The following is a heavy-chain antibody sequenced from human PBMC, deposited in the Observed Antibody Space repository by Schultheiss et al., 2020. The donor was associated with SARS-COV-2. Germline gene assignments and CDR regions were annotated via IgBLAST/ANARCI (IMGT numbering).Heavy chain of an antibody. V-gene: IGHV3-23*01. J-gene: IGHJ1*01. CDR1: GFSFSFYS. CDR3: AKVPRTAAIFEYFDQ. D-gene: IGHD2-2*01. CDR2: IRSSGRDT. Sequence: GGSLRLSCVASGFSFSFYSMTWVRQVPGKGLECVSGIRSSGRDTYYADSVRGRFTISRDNSKNTLFLQMNSLSAEDTAVYYCAKVPRTAAIFEYFDQWGRGTLVTVSS.